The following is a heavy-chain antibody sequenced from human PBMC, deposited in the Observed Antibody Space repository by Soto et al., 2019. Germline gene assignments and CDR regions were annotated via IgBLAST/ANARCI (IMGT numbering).Heavy chain of an antibody. J-gene: IGHJ5*02. Sequence: SETLSLTCAVYGGFLSESYWTWIRQPPGKGLEWIGEINHVGGTNYNPPLKSRVTMSVDTSQNQFSLRLISVTAADTAMYFCVRIRYQLPSSVLWLDPWGQGTLVTVSS. CDR3: VRIRYQLPSSVLWLDP. CDR2: INHVGGT. CDR1: GGFLSESY. D-gene: IGHD3-16*01. V-gene: IGHV4-34*01.